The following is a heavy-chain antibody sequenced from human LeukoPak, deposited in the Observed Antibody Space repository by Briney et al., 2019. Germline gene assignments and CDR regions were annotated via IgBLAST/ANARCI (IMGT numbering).Heavy chain of an antibody. J-gene: IGHJ4*02. Sequence: ASVKVSCKASGYTFTTYYVNWIRQAPGQGREWMGIINPSGGSATYAQKFQGRVTMTRDTSTSTLYMDLSGLKSEDTAVYFRARASPQRPYTSGVRGQGTLVTVSS. CDR1: GYTFTTYY. CDR3: ARASPQRPYTSGV. V-gene: IGHV1-46*01. CDR2: INPSGGSA. D-gene: IGHD6-25*01.